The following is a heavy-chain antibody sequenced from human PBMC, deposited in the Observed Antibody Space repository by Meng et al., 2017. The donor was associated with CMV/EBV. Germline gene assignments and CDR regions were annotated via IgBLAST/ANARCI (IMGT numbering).Heavy chain of an antibody. CDR1: GYTFTSYD. CDR3: ASGGNGSGVPYGMDV. D-gene: IGHD3-10*01. Sequence: ASVKVSCKASGYTFTSYDINWVRQATGQGLEWMGWMNPNSGNTGYAQKYQGRVTITRNTSISTAYMELSSLRSEDTAVYYCASGGNGSGVPYGMDVWGQGTTVTVSS. V-gene: IGHV1-8*03. J-gene: IGHJ6*02. CDR2: MNPNSGNT.